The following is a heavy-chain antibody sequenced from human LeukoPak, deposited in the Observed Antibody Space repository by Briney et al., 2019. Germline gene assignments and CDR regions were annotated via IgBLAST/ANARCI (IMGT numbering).Heavy chain of an antibody. V-gene: IGHV1-8*01. CDR2: MNPNSGNT. Sequence: ASVKVSCKASGYTFTSYDINWVRQATGQGLEWMGWMNPNSGNTGYAQKFQGRVTMTTDTSTSTAYMELRSLRSDDTAVYYCASGVYYMDVWGKGTTVTVSS. CDR1: GYTFTSYD. J-gene: IGHJ6*03. CDR3: ASGVYYMDV.